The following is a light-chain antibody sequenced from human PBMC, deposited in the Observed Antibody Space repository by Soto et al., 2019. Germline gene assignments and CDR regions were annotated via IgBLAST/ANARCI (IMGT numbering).Light chain of an antibody. J-gene: IGKJ2*01. CDR3: QQSESTPPT. Sequence: DIVMTQSPDSLAVSLGERATINCKSSQSVLYSSNNKNYLAWYQQRPGQPPKLLIYSASTRESGVHDRFSGSGSGTDFTLTITSLQAEDVAVYYCQQSESTPPTFGQGTKLEIK. CDR1: QSVLYSSNNKNY. CDR2: SAS. V-gene: IGKV4-1*01.